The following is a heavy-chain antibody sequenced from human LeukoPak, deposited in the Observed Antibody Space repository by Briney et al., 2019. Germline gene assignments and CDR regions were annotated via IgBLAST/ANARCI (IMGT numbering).Heavy chain of an antibody. J-gene: IGHJ4*02. CDR2: IIPIFGTA. Sequence: SVTVSCKASGGTFSSYAISWVRQAPGQGLEWMGGIIPIFGTANYAQKFQGRVTITADESTSTAYMELSSLRSEDTAVYYCARAARGYYDSSGYTPFDYWGQGTLVTVSS. V-gene: IGHV1-69*13. D-gene: IGHD3-22*01. CDR3: ARAARGYYDSSGYTPFDY. CDR1: GGTFSSYA.